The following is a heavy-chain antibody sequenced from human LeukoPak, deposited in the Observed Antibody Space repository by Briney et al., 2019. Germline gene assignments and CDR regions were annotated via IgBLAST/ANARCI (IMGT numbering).Heavy chain of an antibody. Sequence: PSETLSLTCTVSGGSISSYYWSWIRQPPGKGLEWIGYIYYSGSTNYNPSLKSRVTISVDTSKNQFSLKLSSVTAADTAVYYCAREERYTNNWYPFDYWAREPWSPSPQ. J-gene: IGHJ4*02. D-gene: IGHD6-13*01. CDR3: AREERYTNNWYPFDY. CDR2: IYYSGST. V-gene: IGHV4-59*01. CDR1: GGSISSYY.